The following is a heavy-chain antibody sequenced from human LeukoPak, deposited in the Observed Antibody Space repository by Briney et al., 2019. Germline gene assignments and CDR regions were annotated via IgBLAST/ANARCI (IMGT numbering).Heavy chain of an antibody. D-gene: IGHD6-19*01. J-gene: IGHJ4*02. Sequence: PSETLSLTCTVSGGSLSSYYWSWIRQPAGKGLEWIRRIYTSGSTNYNPSLKSRVTMSVDTSKNQFSLKLSSVTAADTAVYYCAADVAVAGQRGFDYWGQGTLVTVSS. CDR1: GGSLSSYY. CDR2: IYTSGST. V-gene: IGHV4-4*07. CDR3: AADVAVAGQRGFDY.